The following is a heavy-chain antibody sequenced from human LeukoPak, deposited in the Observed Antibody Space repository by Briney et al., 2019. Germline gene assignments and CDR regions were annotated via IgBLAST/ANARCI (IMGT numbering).Heavy chain of an antibody. D-gene: IGHD1-26*01. J-gene: IGHJ4*02. CDR2: IYHSGST. CDR3: ARHRDSGSYVDY. V-gene: IGHV4-38-2*01. CDR1: GYPISSGYY. Sequence: NPSETLSLTYAVSGYPISSGYYWGWIRQPPGKGLEWIGSIYHSGSTYYNPSLKSRVTISVDTSKNQFSLKLSSVTAADTAVYYCARHRDSGSYVDYWGQGTLVTVSS.